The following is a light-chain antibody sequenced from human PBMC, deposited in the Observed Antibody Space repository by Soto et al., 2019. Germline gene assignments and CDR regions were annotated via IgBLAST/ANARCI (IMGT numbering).Light chain of an antibody. CDR1: SSNIGSNY. J-gene: IGLJ2*01. V-gene: IGLV1-47*01. Sequence: QSVLTQPPSASGTPGQRVTISCSGSSSNIGSNYVYWYQQLPGTAPKLLIYRNNQRPSGVPDRFSGSKSVTSASLAISGLRAEDEANYDCAAWDDSLSGVVFGGGTKLTVL. CDR2: RNN. CDR3: AAWDDSLSGVV.